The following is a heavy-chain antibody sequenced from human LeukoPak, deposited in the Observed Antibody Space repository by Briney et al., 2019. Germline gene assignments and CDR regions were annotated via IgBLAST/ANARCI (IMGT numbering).Heavy chain of an antibody. CDR2: IYYSGST. CDR3: AGRGYAYDAFDI. V-gene: IGHV4-59*01. D-gene: IGHD5-24*01. CDR1: GGSISSYY. Sequence: SETLSLTCTVSGGSISSYYWNWIRQPPGKRLEWIGYIYYSGSTNYNPSLKSRVTISVDTSKHQFSLKLSSVTPADTAVYDCAGRGYAYDAFDIWGQGTMVPVSS. J-gene: IGHJ3*02.